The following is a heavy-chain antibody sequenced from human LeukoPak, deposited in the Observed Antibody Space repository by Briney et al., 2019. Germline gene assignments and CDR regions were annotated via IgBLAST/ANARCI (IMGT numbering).Heavy chain of an antibody. CDR3: ASSDYHYYYYMDV. V-gene: IGHV3-53*01. CDR1: GFTVSTNY. J-gene: IGHJ6*03. CDR2: IYSAGST. D-gene: IGHD2-21*02. Sequence: GGSLRLSCAASGFTVSTNYMSWVRQAPGKGLEWVSIIYSAGSTGYADSVKGRFAISRDNSKNTLYLQMNSLRAEDTAVYYCASSDYHYYYYMDVWGKGTTVTVSS.